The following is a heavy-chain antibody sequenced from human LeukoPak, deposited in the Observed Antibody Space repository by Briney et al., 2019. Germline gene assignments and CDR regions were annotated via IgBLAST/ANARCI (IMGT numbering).Heavy chain of an antibody. J-gene: IGHJ3*02. V-gene: IGHV3-30*07. D-gene: IGHD3-10*01. CDR1: GFTFSSYA. CDR2: ISYDGSNK. Sequence: GGSLRLSCAASGFTFSSYAMHWVRQAPGKGLEWVAVISYDGSNKYYADSVKGRFTISRDNSKNTLYLQMNSLRAEDTAVYYCAKRFGPDAFDIWGQGAMVTVSS. CDR3: AKRFGPDAFDI.